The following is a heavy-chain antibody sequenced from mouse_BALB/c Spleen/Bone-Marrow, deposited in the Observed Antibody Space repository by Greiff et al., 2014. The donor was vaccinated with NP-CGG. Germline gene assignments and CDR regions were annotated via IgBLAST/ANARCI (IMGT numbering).Heavy chain of an antibody. V-gene: IGHV1S81*02. CDR3: TRENYGFAY. J-gene: IGHJ3*01. CDR2: INPSNGGT. Sequence: QVQLQQSGAELVKPGASVKLSCKASGYTFTSYYMYWVKQRPGQGLEWIGEINPSNGGTNFNEKFKSKATLTVDKSSSTAYMQLSSLTSGDSAVYYCTRENYGFAYWGQGTLVTVSA. D-gene: IGHD1-1*02. CDR1: GYTFTSYY.